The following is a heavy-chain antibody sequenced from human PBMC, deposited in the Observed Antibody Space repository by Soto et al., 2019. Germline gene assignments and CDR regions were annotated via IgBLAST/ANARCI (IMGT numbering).Heavy chain of an antibody. CDR3: AQPVGGYDNPLWDY. Sequence: SGPTLVNPTQTLTLTCTFSGFSLSTSGVGVGWIRQPPGKALEWLALIYWNDDKRYSPSLKSRLTITKATSKNQVVLTMTNMDPVDTATYYCAQPVGGYDNPLWDYWGQGTLVTVSS. CDR1: GFSLSTSGVG. V-gene: IGHV2-5*01. D-gene: IGHD3-16*01. J-gene: IGHJ4*02. CDR2: IYWNDDK.